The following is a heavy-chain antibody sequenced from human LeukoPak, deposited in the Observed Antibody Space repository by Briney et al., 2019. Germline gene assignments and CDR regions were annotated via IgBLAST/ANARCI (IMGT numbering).Heavy chain of an antibody. D-gene: IGHD5-12*01. CDR1: GFTFSRFW. J-gene: IGHJ4*02. V-gene: IGHV3-7*04. CDR2: IKQDGSEK. CDR3: ARDGTYTDYDPDFDI. Sequence: GGSLRLSCAASGFTFSRFWMSWVRQALGKGLEWVANIKQDGSEKYYVDSVKGRFTISRDNAKNSLYLQMNSLRAEDTAVFYCARDGTYTDYDPDFDIWGQGTLVTVSS.